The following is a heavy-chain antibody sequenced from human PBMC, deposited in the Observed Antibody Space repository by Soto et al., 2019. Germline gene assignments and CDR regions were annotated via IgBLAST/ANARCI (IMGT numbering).Heavy chain of an antibody. D-gene: IGHD2-2*03. CDR2: ISKSGTTT. V-gene: IGHV3-48*02. CDR3: ARDGYCFSSSCSFWPDV. CDR1: GFTFSSYG. Sequence: EVQLVESGGDLVQPGGSLRLSCVASGFTFSSYGMNWVRQGPGKGLEWLSFISKSGTTTYYADSVKGRFTISRDNAKNLLYLQMNSLRDEDMAVYYCARDGYCFSSSCSFWPDVWGQGTTVTVSS. J-gene: IGHJ6*02.